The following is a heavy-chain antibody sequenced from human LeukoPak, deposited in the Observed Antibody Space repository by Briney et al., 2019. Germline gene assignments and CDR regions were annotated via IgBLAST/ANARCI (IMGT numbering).Heavy chain of an antibody. D-gene: IGHD3-16*02. V-gene: IGHV3-23*01. CDR3: AKGRFYDYVWRSYRSYFDY. CDR1: GFTFSSYA. Sequence: GGSLRLSCAASGFTFSSYAMSWVRQAPGKGLEWVSAISGSGGSTYYADSVKGRFTISRDNSKNTLYLQMNSLRAEDTAVYYCAKGRFYDYVWRSYRSYFDYWGQGTLVTVSS. CDR2: ISGSGGST. J-gene: IGHJ4*02.